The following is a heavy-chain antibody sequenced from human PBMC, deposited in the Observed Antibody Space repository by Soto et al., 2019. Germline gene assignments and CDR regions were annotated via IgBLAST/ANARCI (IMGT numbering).Heavy chain of an antibody. CDR3: ARMYSSSWYYFDH. V-gene: IGHV3-11*01. Sequence: PGGSLRLSCAASGFTFSDYYMSWIRQAPGKGLEWVSYISSSGYTMYYADSVKGRFTISRDNAKTSLYLLMNGLRAEDTAVYYCARMYSSSWYYFDHWGQGALVTVLL. D-gene: IGHD6-13*01. J-gene: IGHJ4*02. CDR2: ISSSGYTM. CDR1: GFTFSDYY.